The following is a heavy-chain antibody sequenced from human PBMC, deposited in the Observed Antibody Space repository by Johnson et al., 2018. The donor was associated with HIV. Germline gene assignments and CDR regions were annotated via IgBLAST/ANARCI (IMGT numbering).Heavy chain of an antibody. CDR1: GFTFSSYW. Sequence: EVQLVESGGGVVQPGRSLRLSCAASGFTFSSYWMSWVRQAPGKGLEWVANIKQDGSEKYYVDSVKGRFTISRDNAKNSLYLQMNSLRAEDTALYYCLWRPAAFDIWGQGTMVTVSS. V-gene: IGHV3-7*03. D-gene: IGHD2-2*01. J-gene: IGHJ3*02. CDR2: IKQDGSEK. CDR3: LWRPAAFDI.